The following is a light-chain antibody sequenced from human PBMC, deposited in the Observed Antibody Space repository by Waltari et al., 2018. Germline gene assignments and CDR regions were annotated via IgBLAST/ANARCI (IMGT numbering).Light chain of an antibody. V-gene: IGKV1-39*01. Sequence: DIQMTQSPSSLSASVGDRVTITCRASQSIRSYLNWYQQKPGKAPKLLIYDASNRAAGIPARFSGSGSGTDFTLTISRLEPGDFAVYFCQQRGHWPPTFGQGTKVEIK. J-gene: IGKJ1*01. CDR2: DAS. CDR3: QQRGHWPPT. CDR1: QSIRSY.